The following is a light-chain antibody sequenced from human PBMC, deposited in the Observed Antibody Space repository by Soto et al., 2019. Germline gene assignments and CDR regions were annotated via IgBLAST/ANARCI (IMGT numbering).Light chain of an antibody. CDR1: QSVSNY. J-gene: IGKJ5*01. Sequence: LSLSPAALSLSPEERATLSCRASQSVSNYLAWYRRELVQAPWLLTYDASHRATGIPARFSGSGSGTDFTLTISSLEPEDFVGYYCQLRSIWIPTFCQGALPEIK. CDR3: QLRSIWIPT. V-gene: IGKV3-11*01. CDR2: DAS.